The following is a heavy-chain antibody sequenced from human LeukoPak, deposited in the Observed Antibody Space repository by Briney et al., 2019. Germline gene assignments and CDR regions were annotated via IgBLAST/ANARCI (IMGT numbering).Heavy chain of an antibody. D-gene: IGHD3-10*01. J-gene: IGHJ4*02. CDR3: TRVSRSGSYSDF. CDR1: GFTFGDYA. Sequence: PGRSLRLSCTTSGFTFGDYAMSWVRQAPGKGLEWVGLIRSQGYGGTTQYAASVKGRFTISRDDSKSIAYLQMNSLKTEDTAVYYCTRVSRSGSYSDFWGQGTLVTVSS. CDR2: IRSQGYGGTT. V-gene: IGHV3-49*04.